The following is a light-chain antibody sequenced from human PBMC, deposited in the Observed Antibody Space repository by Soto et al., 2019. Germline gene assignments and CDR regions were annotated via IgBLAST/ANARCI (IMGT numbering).Light chain of an antibody. J-gene: IGKJ3*01. CDR2: GAV. V-gene: IGKV1-9*01. Sequence: IQLSQSPSSLSASIGDRVTITCRASQGISNYLAWYQQKPGKAPKLLIYGAVTLQSGVPSRFSCSGSGTDFTLTIRSLQPDDLATYYCQQLNNFPPFTFGPGTQVDLK. CDR3: QQLNNFPPFT. CDR1: QGISNY.